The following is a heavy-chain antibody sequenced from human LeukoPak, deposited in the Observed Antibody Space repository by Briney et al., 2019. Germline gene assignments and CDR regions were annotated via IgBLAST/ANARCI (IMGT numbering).Heavy chain of an antibody. J-gene: IGHJ4*02. Sequence: GGSLRLSCAASKFTFSNYAMSWVRQAPGKGLEWVSAISNSGGNTYYADSVKGRFTISRDNSKDTLYLQMNSLRAEDTAVYYCAKDVGATRGYYFDYWGQGTLVTVSS. V-gene: IGHV3-23*01. CDR2: ISNSGGNT. CDR3: AKDVGATRGYYFDY. D-gene: IGHD1-26*01. CDR1: KFTFSNYA.